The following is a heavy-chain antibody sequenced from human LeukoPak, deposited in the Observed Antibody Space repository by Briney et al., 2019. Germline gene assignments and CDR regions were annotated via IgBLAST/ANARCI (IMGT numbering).Heavy chain of an antibody. CDR3: ARGGYSYGYDDDFDY. Sequence: KPSETLSLTCTVSGGSISSYYWSWIRQPPRKGLEWIGYIYYSGSTNYNPSLKSRVTISVDTSKNKFSLKLSSVTAADTAVYYCARGGYSYGYDDDFDYWGQGTLVTVSS. D-gene: IGHD5-18*01. J-gene: IGHJ4*02. CDR2: IYYSGST. V-gene: IGHV4-59*01. CDR1: GGSISSYY.